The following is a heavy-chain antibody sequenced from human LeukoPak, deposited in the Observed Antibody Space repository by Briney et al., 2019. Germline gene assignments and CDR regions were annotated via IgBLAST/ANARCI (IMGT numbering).Heavy chain of an antibody. CDR1: GFTFSSYS. CDR2: ISSSSSCI. J-gene: IGHJ4*02. Sequence: GGSLRLSCAASGFTFSSYSMNWVRQAPGKGLEWVSSISSSSSCIYYEGSGTGRFTISRDKAKNSLYLQMNSLRAEDTAIYYCAREGMVATFDYWGQGTLVTVSS. V-gene: IGHV3-21*06. D-gene: IGHD5-12*01. CDR3: AREGMVATFDY.